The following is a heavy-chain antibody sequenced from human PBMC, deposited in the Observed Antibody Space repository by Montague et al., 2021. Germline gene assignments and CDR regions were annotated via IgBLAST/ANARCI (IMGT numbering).Heavy chain of an antibody. D-gene: IGHD6-13*01. CDR2: ITLDGSNT. Sequence: SLRLSCAASGSSFSSYWMHWVRQAPGKGLLWVSRITLDGSNTTFADSVKGRFTTSRDNAKATLYLQMNSLRVEDTAVYYCARNLASAAPGAFDIWGQGTMVTVSS. V-gene: IGHV3-74*01. CDR3: ARNLASAAPGAFDI. J-gene: IGHJ3*02. CDR1: GSSFSSYW.